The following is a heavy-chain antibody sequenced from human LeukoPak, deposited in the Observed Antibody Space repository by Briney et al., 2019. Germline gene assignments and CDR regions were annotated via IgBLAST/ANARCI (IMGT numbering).Heavy chain of an antibody. CDR1: GFTFSSYA. D-gene: IGHD5-18*01. V-gene: IGHV3-30-3*01. J-gene: IGHJ4*02. CDR2: ISYDGSNK. CDR3: ARDGIQLWSYYFDY. Sequence: QSGGSLRLSCAASGFTFSSYAMHWVRQAPGKGLEWVAVISYDGSNKYYADSVKGRFTISRDNSKNTLYLQMNSLRAEDTAVYYCARDGIQLWSYYFDYWGQGTLVTVSS.